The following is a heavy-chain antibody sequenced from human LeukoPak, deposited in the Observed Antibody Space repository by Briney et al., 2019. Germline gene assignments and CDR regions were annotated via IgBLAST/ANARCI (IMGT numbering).Heavy chain of an antibody. CDR1: GFTFSSYS. Sequence: GGSLRLSCAASGFTFSSYSMNWVRQAPGKGLEWVSAISISGENTYYADSVKGRFTISRDTSRNTLYLQMHSLRAEDTAVISTSSSRFADYWGQGTLVTVSS. CDR3: SSSRFADY. CDR2: ISISGENT. D-gene: IGHD6-6*01. V-gene: IGHV3-23*01. J-gene: IGHJ4*02.